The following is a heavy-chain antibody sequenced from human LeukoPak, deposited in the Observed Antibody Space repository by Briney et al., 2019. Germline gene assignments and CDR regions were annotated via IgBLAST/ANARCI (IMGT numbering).Heavy chain of an antibody. Sequence: EGSLRLSCAASGFTFSSYAMSWVRQAPGKGLEWVSTISGSGGGTYYAESVKGRFTISRDNSKNMLYLQMNSLRAEDTAVYYCAKGLVVVVPAAWGQGTLVTVSS. CDR1: GFTFSSYA. D-gene: IGHD2-2*01. J-gene: IGHJ5*02. CDR3: AKGLVVVVPAA. V-gene: IGHV3-23*01. CDR2: ISGSGGGT.